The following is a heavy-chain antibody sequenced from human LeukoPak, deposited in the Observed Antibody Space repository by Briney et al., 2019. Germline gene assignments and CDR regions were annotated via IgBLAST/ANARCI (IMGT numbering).Heavy chain of an antibody. J-gene: IGHJ4*02. CDR3: ARDLVATISVIY. CDR2: INPNSGGT. V-gene: IGHV1-2*02. Sequence: GASVRVSCKASGYTFTGYYMHWLGQAPGQGLEWMGWINPNSGGTNYAQKFQGRVTMTRDTSISTAYMELSRLRSDDTAVYYCARDLVATISVIYWGQGTLVTVSS. D-gene: IGHD5-12*01. CDR1: GYTFTGYY.